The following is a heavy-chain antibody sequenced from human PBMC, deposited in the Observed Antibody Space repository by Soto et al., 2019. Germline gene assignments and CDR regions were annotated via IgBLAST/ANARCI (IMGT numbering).Heavy chain of an antibody. CDR1: GGSISSSSYY. J-gene: IGHJ4*02. Sequence: SETLSLTCTVSGGSISSSSYYWGWIRQPPGKGLEWIGSIYYSGSTYYNPSLKSRVTISVDTSKNQFSLKLSSVTAADTAVYYCARLDFWSGYYYYFDYWGQGTLVTVSS. D-gene: IGHD3-3*01. CDR3: ARLDFWSGYYYYFDY. CDR2: IYYSGST. V-gene: IGHV4-39*01.